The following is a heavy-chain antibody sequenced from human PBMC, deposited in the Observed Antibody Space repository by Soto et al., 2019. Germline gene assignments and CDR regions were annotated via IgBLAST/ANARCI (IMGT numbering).Heavy chain of an antibody. CDR3: ARVPIRWSRGATDY. CDR1: VFTFSSYE. Sequence: GSLRLSGAASVFTFSSYEMNWVRQAPGKGLEWVSYISSSGSTIYYADSVKGRFTISRDNAKNSLYLQMNSLRAEDTAVYYCARVPIRWSRGATDYWGQGTLVTVSS. V-gene: IGHV3-48*03. CDR2: ISSSGSTI. J-gene: IGHJ4*02. D-gene: IGHD4-17*01.